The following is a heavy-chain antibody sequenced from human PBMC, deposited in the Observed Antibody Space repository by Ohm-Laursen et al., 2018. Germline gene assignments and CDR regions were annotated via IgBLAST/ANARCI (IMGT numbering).Heavy chain of an antibody. D-gene: IGHD4-23*01. V-gene: IGHV2-70*16. J-gene: IGHJ1*01. Sequence: TQTLTLTCTFSGFSLSTSGMCVSWIRQPPGKALEWLARIDWDDDKFYSTSLKTRLTISKDTSKNRVVLTMTNMDPVDTATYYCAGSRWGYFQHWGQGTLVTVSS. CDR3: AGSRWGYFQH. CDR1: GFSLSTSGMC. CDR2: IDWDDDK.